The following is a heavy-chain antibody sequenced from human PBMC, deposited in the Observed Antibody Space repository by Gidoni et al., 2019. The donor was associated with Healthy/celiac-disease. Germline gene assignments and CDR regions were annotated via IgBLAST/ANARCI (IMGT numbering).Heavy chain of an antibody. V-gene: IGHV4-34*02. Sequence: QVQLQQWGAGLLKPSETLSLTCAVYDGSFSGYYWSWIRQTPGKGLEWVGEINHSGTTKYNPSLKSRVTMSVDTSKNQFSLKLTSVTAADTAVYYCAFGEDHYDNSNYYYGVFDYWGRRTLVTVS. J-gene: IGHJ4*02. D-gene: IGHD3-22*01. CDR3: AFGEDHYDNSNYYYGVFDY. CDR2: INHSGTT. CDR1: DGSFSGYY.